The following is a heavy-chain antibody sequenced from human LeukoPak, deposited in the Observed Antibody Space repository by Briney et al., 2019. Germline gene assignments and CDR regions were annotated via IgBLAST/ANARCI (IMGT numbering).Heavy chain of an antibody. CDR1: GYTFNGYY. CDR3: ARFPAGYDILTGASGYFDY. Sequence: GASVKVSCKASGYTFNGYYMHWVRQAPGQGLEWMGWINPNTGGTNYAQKFQGRVTMTRDTSISTAYMELSSLRSEDTAAYYCARFPAGYDILTGASGYFDYWGQGTLVTVSS. J-gene: IGHJ4*02. D-gene: IGHD3-9*01. CDR2: INPNTGGT. V-gene: IGHV1-2*02.